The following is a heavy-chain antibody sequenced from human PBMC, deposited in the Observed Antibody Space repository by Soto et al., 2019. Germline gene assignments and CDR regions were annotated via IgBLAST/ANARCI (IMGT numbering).Heavy chain of an antibody. V-gene: IGHV4-39*01. CDR3: ARHTRGRAAAPFGY. D-gene: IGHD2-15*01. CDR2: IYYSGST. Sequence: QLQLQESGPGLVKPSETLSLTCTVSGGSISSSSYYWGWIRQPPGKGLEWIGSIYYSGSTYYNPSLKSRVTISVDTSKNQFSLKLSSVTAADTAVYYCARHTRGRAAAPFGYWGQGTLVTVSS. J-gene: IGHJ4*02. CDR1: GGSISSSSYY.